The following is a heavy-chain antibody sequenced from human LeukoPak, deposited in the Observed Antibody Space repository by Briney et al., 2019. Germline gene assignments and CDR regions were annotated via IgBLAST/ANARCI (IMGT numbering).Heavy chain of an antibody. CDR2: ISAYNGNT. CDR1: GYTFTSYG. D-gene: IGHD3-3*01. J-gene: IGHJ3*02. CDR3: ARDIRFLEWDDAFDI. V-gene: IGHV1-18*01. Sequence: ASVKVSCKASGYTFTSYGISWVRQAPGQGLEWMGWISAYNGNTNYAQKLQGRVTMTTDTSTSTAYMELRSLRSDDTAVYYCARDIRFLEWDDAFDIWGQGTMVTVSS.